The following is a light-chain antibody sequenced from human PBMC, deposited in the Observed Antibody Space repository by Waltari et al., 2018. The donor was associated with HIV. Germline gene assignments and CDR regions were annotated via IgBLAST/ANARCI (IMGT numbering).Light chain of an antibody. CDR3: LHHASYPLS. CDR2: AAS. V-gene: IGKV1-17*01. Sequence: DIQMTQSPSSLTASVGDRVTITCRTSQDIKNDLVWFQQRPGEAPTRLIYAASSLQSGVPSRFSGSGNGTEFTLTISSVRPEDSAMFYCLHHASYPLSFGGGTKVAI. J-gene: IGKJ4*01. CDR1: QDIKND.